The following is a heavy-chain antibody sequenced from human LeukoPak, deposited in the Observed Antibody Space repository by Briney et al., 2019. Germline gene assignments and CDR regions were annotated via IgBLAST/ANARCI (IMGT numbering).Heavy chain of an antibody. CDR2: ISYSGST. CDR3: ARVRGYSYGELDY. J-gene: IGHJ4*02. D-gene: IGHD5-18*01. V-gene: IGHV4-31*03. Sequence: SETLSLTCTVSGGSLSSGGYYWTWIRQHPGKGLEWIGHISYSGSTYYNPSPNSRVTISGGTSKSQFSLKLSSVTAADTAVYYCARVRGYSYGELDYWGQGTLVTVSS. CDR1: GGSLSSGGYY.